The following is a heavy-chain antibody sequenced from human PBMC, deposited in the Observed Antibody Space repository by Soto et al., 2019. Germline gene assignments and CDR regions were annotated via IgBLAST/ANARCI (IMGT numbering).Heavy chain of an antibody. V-gene: IGHV2-5*02. CDR1: GFSLSTSGVG. CDR2: IYWDDDK. J-gene: IGHJ4*02. CDR3: AHKHPMTGFRDY. Sequence: QITLKESGPTLVKPTQTLTLTCTFSGFSLSTSGVGVGWIRQPPEKALEWLALIYWDDDKRYSPSLKSRLTITKETSKNQVVLTMTNMDPVDTATYYCAHKHPMTGFRDYWGQGTLVTVSS. D-gene: IGHD3-9*01.